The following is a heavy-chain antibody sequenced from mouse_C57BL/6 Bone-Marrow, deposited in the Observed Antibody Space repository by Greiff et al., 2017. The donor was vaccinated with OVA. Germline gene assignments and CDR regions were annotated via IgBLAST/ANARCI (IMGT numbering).Heavy chain of an antibody. V-gene: IGHV5-15*01. CDR2: ISNLAYSI. Sequence: EVHLVESGGGLVQPGGSLKLSCAASGFTFSDYGMAWVRQAPRKGPEWVAFISNLAYSIYYADTVTGRFTISRENAKNTLYLEMSSLRSEDTAMYYCARSNPYYFDYWGQGTTLTVSS. D-gene: IGHD2-5*01. CDR1: GFTFSDYG. J-gene: IGHJ2*01. CDR3: ARSNPYYFDY.